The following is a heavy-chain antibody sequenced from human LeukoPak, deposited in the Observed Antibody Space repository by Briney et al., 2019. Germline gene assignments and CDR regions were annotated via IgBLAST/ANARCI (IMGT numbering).Heavy chain of an antibody. Sequence: SETLSLTCAVYGGSFSGYYWSWIRQPPGKGLEWIGEINHSGSTNYNPSLKSRVTISVDTSKNQFSLKLSSVTAADTAVYYCARATHLAATGPDAFDIWGQGTMVTVSS. V-gene: IGHV4-34*01. D-gene: IGHD2-15*01. CDR1: GGSFSGYY. CDR2: INHSGST. CDR3: ARATHLAATGPDAFDI. J-gene: IGHJ3*02.